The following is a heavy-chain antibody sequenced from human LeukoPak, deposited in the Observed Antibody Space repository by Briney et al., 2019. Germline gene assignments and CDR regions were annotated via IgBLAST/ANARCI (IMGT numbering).Heavy chain of an antibody. CDR2: ISTSSHI. Sequence: PGGSLRLSCAASGFTFSSYSIDWVRQAPGKGLEWVSFISTSSHIYYADSVKGRFTISRDNAKNSLYLQMNSRRAEDTAVYYCARDPDSSSWYQKAFDIWGQGTMVTVSS. D-gene: IGHD6-13*01. J-gene: IGHJ3*02. CDR3: ARDPDSSSWYQKAFDI. V-gene: IGHV3-21*01. CDR1: GFTFSSYS.